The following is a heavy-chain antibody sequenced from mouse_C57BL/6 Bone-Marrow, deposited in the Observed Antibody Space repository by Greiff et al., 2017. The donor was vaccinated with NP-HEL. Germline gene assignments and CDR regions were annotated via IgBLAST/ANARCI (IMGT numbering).Heavy chain of an antibody. CDR3: TKGDYGSSYTYFDY. CDR2: IDPEDGDT. D-gene: IGHD1-1*01. CDR1: GFNIKDYY. J-gene: IGHJ2*01. Sequence: EVKLQQSGAELVRPGASVKLSCTASGFNIKDYYMHWVKQRPEQGLEWIGRIDPEDGDTEYAPKFQGKATMTADTSSNTAYLQLSSLTSEDTAVYYCTKGDYGSSYTYFDYWGQGTTLTVSS. V-gene: IGHV14-1*01.